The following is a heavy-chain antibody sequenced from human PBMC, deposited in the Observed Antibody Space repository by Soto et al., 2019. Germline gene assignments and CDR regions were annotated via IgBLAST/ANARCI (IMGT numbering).Heavy chain of an antibody. CDR3: ARGESYYDILTGYYKENWFDP. Sequence: EASVKVSCKASGYTFTSYGISWVRQAPGQGLEWMGWISAYNGNTNYAQKLQGRVTMTTDTSTSTAYMELRSLRSDDTAVYYCARGESYYDILTGYYKENWFDPWGQGTLVTVSS. D-gene: IGHD3-9*01. V-gene: IGHV1-18*01. CDR1: GYTFTSYG. J-gene: IGHJ5*02. CDR2: ISAYNGNT.